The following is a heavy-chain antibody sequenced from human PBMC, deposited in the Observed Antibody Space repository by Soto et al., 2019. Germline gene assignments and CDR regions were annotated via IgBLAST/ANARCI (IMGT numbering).Heavy chain of an antibody. D-gene: IGHD2-8*01. CDR3: ASGFRNGFNV. Sequence: EVQLVESGGGLVKPGGSLRLSCVASGFTFSGYSVNWVRQAPGKGLEWVSYISGPSIYIYYADSVKGRFTISRDNAKRGVYLQMNSLRAEDTAVYYCASGFRNGFNVWGQGTTVSVSS. CDR2: ISGPSIYI. J-gene: IGHJ6*02. V-gene: IGHV3-21*01. CDR1: GFTFSGYS.